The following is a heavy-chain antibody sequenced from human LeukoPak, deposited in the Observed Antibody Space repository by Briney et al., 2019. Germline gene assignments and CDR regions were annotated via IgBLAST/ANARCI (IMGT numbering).Heavy chain of an antibody. D-gene: IGHD2-2*02. Sequence: PSETLSLTCTVSGGSISSYYWSWIRQPPGKGLEWIGYIYHSGSTYYNPSLKSRVTISVDRSKNQFSLKLSSVTAADTAVYYCARGGYCSSTSCNINWFDPWGQGTLVTVSS. CDR3: ARGGYCSSTSCNINWFDP. V-gene: IGHV4-59*12. CDR1: GGSISSYY. J-gene: IGHJ5*02. CDR2: IYHSGST.